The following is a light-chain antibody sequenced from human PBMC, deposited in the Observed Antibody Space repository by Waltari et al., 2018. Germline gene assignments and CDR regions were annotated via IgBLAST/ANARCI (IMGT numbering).Light chain of an antibody. V-gene: IGLV2-14*03. J-gene: IGLJ2*01. Sequence: QSALTQPASVSGSPGQSITISCTGTSSDVGNYNYVSWYQQHPGKAPKLTIYDVSNRPAGVSTRFSGSKSGNTASLTISGLQAEDEADYYCSSYTSSSTLIFGGGTRLTVL. CDR1: SSDVGNYNY. CDR3: SSYTSSSTLI. CDR2: DVS.